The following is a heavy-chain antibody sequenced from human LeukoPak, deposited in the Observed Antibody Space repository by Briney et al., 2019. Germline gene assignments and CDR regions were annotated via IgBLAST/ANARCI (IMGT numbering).Heavy chain of an antibody. CDR2: LYYSGST. CDR1: GGSISSSTFY. V-gene: IGHV4-39*07. Sequence: PSETLSLTCTVSGGSISSSTFYWGWIRQPPGKGLEWIGSLYYSGSTYYNPSLKSRVTISVDTSKNQFSLKLSSVTAADTAVYYCARAIRIWTSYYFDYWGQGTLVTVSS. J-gene: IGHJ4*02. D-gene: IGHD3/OR15-3a*01. CDR3: ARAIRIWTSYYFDY.